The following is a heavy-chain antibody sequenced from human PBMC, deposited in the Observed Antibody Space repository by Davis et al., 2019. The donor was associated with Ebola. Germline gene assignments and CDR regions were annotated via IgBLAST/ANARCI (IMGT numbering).Heavy chain of an antibody. V-gene: IGHV3-43*01. Sequence: GESLKISCAASGFTFDDYTMHWVRQAPGKGLEWVSLISWDGGSTYYADSVKGRFTISRDNSKNSLYLQMNSLRTEDTALYYCAKGYRGNDAYYYGMDVWGQGTTVTVSS. D-gene: IGHD1-26*01. CDR1: GFTFDDYT. CDR2: ISWDGGST. CDR3: AKGYRGNDAYYYGMDV. J-gene: IGHJ6*02.